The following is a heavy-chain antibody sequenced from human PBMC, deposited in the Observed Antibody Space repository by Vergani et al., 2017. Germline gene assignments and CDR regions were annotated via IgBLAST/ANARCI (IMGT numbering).Heavy chain of an antibody. V-gene: IGHV5-51*01. J-gene: IGHJ4*02. Sequence: EVQLVQSGAEVKKPGESLKISCKGSGYSFTSYWIGWVRQMPGKGLEWMGIIYPGDSDTSYSPSFQGQVTISADKSISTAYLQWSSLKASDTAVYYCARQGQLWLRVDYFDYWGQGTLVTVSS. D-gene: IGHD5-18*01. CDR1: GYSFTSYW. CDR3: ARQGQLWLRVDYFDY. CDR2: IYPGDSDT.